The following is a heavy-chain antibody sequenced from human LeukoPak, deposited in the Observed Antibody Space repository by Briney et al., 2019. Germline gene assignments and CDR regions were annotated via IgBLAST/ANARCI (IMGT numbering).Heavy chain of an antibody. CDR2: MNPNSGNT. D-gene: IGHD6-13*01. CDR3: ARTPPHIAAAGDTHAFDI. Sequence: ASVKVSCKASGYTFTSYDINWVRQATGQGLEWMGWMNPNSGNTSYAQKFQGRVTITADESTSTAYMELSSLRSEDTAVYYCARTPPHIAAAGDTHAFDIWGQGTMVTVSS. V-gene: IGHV1-8*03. J-gene: IGHJ3*02. CDR1: GYTFTSYD.